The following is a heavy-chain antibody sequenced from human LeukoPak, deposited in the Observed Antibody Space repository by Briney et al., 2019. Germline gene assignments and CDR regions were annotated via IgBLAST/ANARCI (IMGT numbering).Heavy chain of an antibody. CDR3: ASSGHVDTAMEQ. CDR1: GYTFTSYY. Sequence: GASVKVSCKASGYTFTSYYMHWVRQAPGQGLEWMGIINPSGGSTSYAQKFQGRVTMTRDTSTSTVYMELSSLRSEDTAVYYCASSGHVDTAMEQWGQGTLLTVSS. CDR2: INPSGGST. J-gene: IGHJ4*02. V-gene: IGHV1-46*01. D-gene: IGHD5-18*01.